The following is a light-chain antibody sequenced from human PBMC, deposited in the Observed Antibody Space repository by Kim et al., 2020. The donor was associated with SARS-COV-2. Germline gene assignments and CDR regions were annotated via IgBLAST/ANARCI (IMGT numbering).Light chain of an antibody. J-gene: IGLJ1*01. Sequence: KVAISCAGSSSNIGAGYDVDWYQQLPGAAPNLRIYGNSHRPSGVPDRFSGSRSGTSASRAITGLQSEDEADYYCESYDSSLSGDVFGAGTKVTVL. CDR1: SSNIGAGYD. CDR2: GNS. CDR3: ESYDSSLSGDV. V-gene: IGLV1-40*01.